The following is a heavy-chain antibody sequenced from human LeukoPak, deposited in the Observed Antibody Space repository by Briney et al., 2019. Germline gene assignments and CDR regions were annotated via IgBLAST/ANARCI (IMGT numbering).Heavy chain of an antibody. J-gene: IGHJ6*03. D-gene: IGHD5-18*01. CDR1: GGSISSSNW. CDR2: IYHSGST. Sequence: SETLSLTCAVSGGSISSSNWWSWVRQPPGKGLEWFGEIYHSGSTNYDPSLKSRVTISVDASKNQFSLKLSSVTAADTAVYYCARGLRGDSYGYVPWELSNYMDVWGKGTTVTISS. V-gene: IGHV4-4*02. CDR3: ARGLRGDSYGYVPWELSNYMDV.